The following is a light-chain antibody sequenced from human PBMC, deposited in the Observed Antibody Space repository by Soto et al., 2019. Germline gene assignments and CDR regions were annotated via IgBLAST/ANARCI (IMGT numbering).Light chain of an antibody. CDR3: SSYTSSSLYV. CDR2: DVS. J-gene: IGLJ1*01. V-gene: IGLV2-14*01. CDR1: SSDVGGYNY. Sequence: QSALTQPASVSGSPGQSITISCTGTSSDVGGYNYVSWYQQHPGKAPKLMIYDVSNRPSGVSNRFSGSKSGNTASLTISGLQDEDEAYYYCSSYTSSSLYVFGTGTKLTVL.